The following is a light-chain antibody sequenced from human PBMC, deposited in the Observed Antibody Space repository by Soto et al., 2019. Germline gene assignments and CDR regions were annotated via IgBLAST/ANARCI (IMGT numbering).Light chain of an antibody. Sequence: VWLPSPASVFLSPPGSPSLSGRASQSVGHKLARYQQKPGQATRHVVYDTATRATGIPARSIGSGCGTYFSLTISSLLPEEFAVYYCQQRINWPPTFGQGTRLEIK. CDR2: DTA. CDR1: QSVGHK. V-gene: IGKV3-11*01. J-gene: IGKJ5*01. CDR3: QQRINWPPT.